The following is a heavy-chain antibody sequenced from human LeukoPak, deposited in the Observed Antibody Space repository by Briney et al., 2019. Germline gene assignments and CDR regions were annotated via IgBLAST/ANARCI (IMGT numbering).Heavy chain of an antibody. J-gene: IGHJ4*02. CDR3: ARGSMVRGVRYFDY. D-gene: IGHD3-10*01. V-gene: IGHV1-18*04. Sequence: GSVKVSCKASGYTFTSYGISWVRQAPGQGLEWMGWISAYSGNTNYAHKLQGRVTMTTDTSTSTAYMELRSLRSDDTAVYYCARGSMVRGVRYFDYWGQGTLVTVSS. CDR1: GYTFTSYG. CDR2: ISAYSGNT.